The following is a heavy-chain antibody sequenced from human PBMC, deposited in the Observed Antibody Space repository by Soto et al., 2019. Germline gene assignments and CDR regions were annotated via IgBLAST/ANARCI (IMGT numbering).Heavy chain of an antibody. Sequence: ASVKVSCKASGYTFNSYGINWVRQAPGQGLEWMGWISAYNDNTNYAQRFLGRVTMTTDTSTSTAYMELRSLRSDDTAVYYCARDRVPMVRGVIIDPFDYWGQGTLVTVSS. J-gene: IGHJ4*02. CDR2: ISAYNDNT. CDR1: GYTFNSYG. D-gene: IGHD3-10*01. CDR3: ARDRVPMVRGVIIDPFDY. V-gene: IGHV1-18*01.